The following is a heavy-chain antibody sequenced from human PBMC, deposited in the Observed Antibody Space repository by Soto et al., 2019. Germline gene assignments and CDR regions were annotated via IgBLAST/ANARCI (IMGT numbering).Heavy chain of an antibody. CDR1: GFIFSDYS. CDR2: ISSSSRTI. J-gene: IGHJ4*02. D-gene: IGHD4-17*01. CDR3: ARDLFYGDPDS. V-gene: IGHV3-48*01. Sequence: EVQLVESGGGLVQPGGSLRLSCAASGFIFSDYSMNWVRQGPGKGLEWISYISSSSRTIHYADSVKGRFTVSRENAKNPLYLQMGSLRVDDTAVYYCARDLFYGDPDSWGQGSLVTVSS.